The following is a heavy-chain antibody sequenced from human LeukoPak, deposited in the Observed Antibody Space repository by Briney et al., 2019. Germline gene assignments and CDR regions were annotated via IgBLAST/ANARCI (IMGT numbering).Heavy chain of an antibody. J-gene: IGHJ5*02. CDR3: ARPRSMVRGVRGGFDP. V-gene: IGHV4-39*01. CDR1: GGSISSSSYY. D-gene: IGHD3-10*01. Sequence: SETLSLTCTVSGGSISSSSYYWGWIRQPPGKGLEWIGSIYYSGSTYYNPSLKSRVTISVDTSKNQFSLKLSSVTAADTAVYYCARPRSMVRGVRGGFDPWGQGTLVTVSS. CDR2: IYYSGST.